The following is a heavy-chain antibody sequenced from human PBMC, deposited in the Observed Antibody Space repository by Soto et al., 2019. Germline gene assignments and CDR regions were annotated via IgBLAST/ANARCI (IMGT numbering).Heavy chain of an antibody. CDR3: ARGGRYRENYYFGMDV. J-gene: IGHJ6*02. D-gene: IGHD1-26*01. CDR1: GFTLSNFW. V-gene: IGHV3-74*01. Sequence: GGSLRLSCAASGFTLSNFWMHWVRQAPGKGLEWVSRINSDGRSTSYVDSVKGRFTISRDNANNTLYLEMNSLRVEDTAVYFCARGGRYRENYYFGMDVWGQGTTVTVYS. CDR2: INSDGRST.